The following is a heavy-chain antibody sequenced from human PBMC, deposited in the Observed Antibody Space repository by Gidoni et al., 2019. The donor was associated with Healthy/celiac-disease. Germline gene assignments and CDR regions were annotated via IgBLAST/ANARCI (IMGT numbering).Heavy chain of an antibody. CDR1: GGSVSGYY. V-gene: IGHV4-34*01. D-gene: IGHD6-6*01. CDR3: ARVGARPFDY. J-gene: IGHJ4*02. CDR2: INPRGST. Sequence: QVQLQQWGAGLLKPSETLSLTCAVYGGSVSGYYWSWIRQPPGQGLEWIGEINPRGSTNYNPSLKSRVTMSVDTSKNKFSLRLSSVTAADTAVYYCARVGARPFDYWGQGTLVTVSS.